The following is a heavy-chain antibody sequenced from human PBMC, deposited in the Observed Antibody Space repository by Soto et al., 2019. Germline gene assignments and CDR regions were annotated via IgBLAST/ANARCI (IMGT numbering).Heavy chain of an antibody. CDR1: GFILSNFG. CDR3: TRDPEGDLDFDY. CDR2: INAPATST. Sequence: EVQLVESGGRLVQPGGSLRLSCAASGFILSNFGLTWVRQAPGKGLEWVSHINAPATSTLYADSVRGRFTIYRDNAKNSVYLQMSSLSGEDTAVYYCTRDPEGDLDFDYWGQGTLVTVSS. V-gene: IGHV3-48*03. J-gene: IGHJ4*02. D-gene: IGHD2-21*02.